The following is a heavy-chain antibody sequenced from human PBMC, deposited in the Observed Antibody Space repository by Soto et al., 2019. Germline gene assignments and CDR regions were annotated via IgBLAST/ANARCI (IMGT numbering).Heavy chain of an antibody. CDR3: ARVLYDILTGYVRYYYYGMDV. CDR1: GYTFSSYH. Sequence: GTSEEVTCKASGYTFSSYHMHWVRQAPGQGLEWMGWISAYNGNTNYAQKLQGRVTMTTDTSTSTAYMELRSLRSDDTAVYYCARVLYDILTGYVRYYYYGMDVWGQGTTVTGS. CDR2: ISAYNGNT. V-gene: IGHV1-18*01. D-gene: IGHD3-9*01. J-gene: IGHJ6*02.